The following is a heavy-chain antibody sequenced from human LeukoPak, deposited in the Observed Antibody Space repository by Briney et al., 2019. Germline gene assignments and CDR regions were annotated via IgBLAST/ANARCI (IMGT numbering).Heavy chain of an antibody. CDR3: ARDRPPLAYCGGDCYSGAFDI. Sequence: GGSLRLSCAASGFTFSSYSMNWDRQAPGKGLEWVSSISSSSSYIYYADSVKGRFTISRDNGKNSLYLQMNSLRAEDTAVYYCARDRPPLAYCGGDCYSGAFDIWGQGTMVTVSS. CDR2: ISSSSSYI. J-gene: IGHJ3*02. V-gene: IGHV3-21*01. D-gene: IGHD2-21*02. CDR1: GFTFSSYS.